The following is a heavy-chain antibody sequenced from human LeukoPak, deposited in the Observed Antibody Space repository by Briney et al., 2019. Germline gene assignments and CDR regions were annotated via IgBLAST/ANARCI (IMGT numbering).Heavy chain of an antibody. J-gene: IGHJ6*04. V-gene: IGHV3-48*03. CDR1: GFTLSSYE. D-gene: IGHD3-10*02. CDR3: AELGITMIGGV. Sequence: PGGSLRLSCAASGFTLSSYEMNWVRQAPGKGLEWVSYISSSGSTIYYADSVNGRFTISRENAKNSLYLQMNSLRAEDTAVYYCAELGITMIGGVWGKGTTVTISS. CDR2: ISSSGSTI.